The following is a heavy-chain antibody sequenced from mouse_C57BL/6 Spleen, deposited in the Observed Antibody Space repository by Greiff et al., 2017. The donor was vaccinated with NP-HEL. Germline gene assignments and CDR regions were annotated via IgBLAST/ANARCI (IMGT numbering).Heavy chain of an antibody. V-gene: IGHV5-12*01. CDR3: ARGYYGRGYAMDY. J-gene: IGHJ4*01. D-gene: IGHD1-1*01. CDR2: ISNGGGST. Sequence: DVKLVESGGGLVQPGGSLKLSCAASGFTFSDYYMYWVRQTPEKRLEWVAYISNGGGSTYYPDTVKGRFTISRDNAKNTLYLQMSRLKSEDTAMYYCARGYYGRGYAMDYWGQGTSVTVSS. CDR1: GFTFSDYY.